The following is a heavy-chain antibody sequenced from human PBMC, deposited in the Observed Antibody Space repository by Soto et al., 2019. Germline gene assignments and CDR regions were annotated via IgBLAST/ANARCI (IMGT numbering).Heavy chain of an antibody. Sequence: GASVKVSCKASGYTFTGYAMHWVRQAPGQRLEWMGWINAGNGNTKYSQKFKGRVTITRDTSASTAYMELSSLRSEDTAVYYCARAVAVAADFDYWGQGTLVTVPQ. J-gene: IGHJ4*02. D-gene: IGHD6-19*01. V-gene: IGHV1-3*01. CDR3: ARAVAVAADFDY. CDR2: INAGNGNT. CDR1: GYTFTGYA.